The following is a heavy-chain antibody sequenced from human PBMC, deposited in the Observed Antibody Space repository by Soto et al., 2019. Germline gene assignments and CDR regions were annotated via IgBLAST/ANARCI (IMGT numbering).Heavy chain of an antibody. CDR1: GFIFSRYD. V-gene: IGHV3-13*01. CDR2: IGTAGDT. D-gene: IGHD3-10*01. J-gene: IGHJ6*02. Sequence: GGSLRLSCGAAGFIFSRYDMYWVRQATGKGLGWVSAIGTAGDTYHPGSVKGRFTISRENVKNSLYLQMNSLRAGGAAVYYCAKTITPYYYYYGMDVWGQGTTVTVSS. CDR3: AKTITPYYYYYGMDV.